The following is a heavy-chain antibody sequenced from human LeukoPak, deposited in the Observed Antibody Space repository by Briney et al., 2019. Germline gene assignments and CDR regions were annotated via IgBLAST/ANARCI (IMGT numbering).Heavy chain of an antibody. CDR3: ARFSSIAAAFDY. CDR1: GGSISSYY. CDR2: IYTSGST. D-gene: IGHD6-13*01. J-gene: IGHJ4*02. Sequence: SETLSLTCTVSGGSISSYYWRWIRQPAGKGLEWIGRIYTSGSTNYNPSLKSRVTMSVDTSKNQFSLKLSSVTAADTAVYYCARFSSIAAAFDYWGQGTLVTVSS. V-gene: IGHV4-4*07.